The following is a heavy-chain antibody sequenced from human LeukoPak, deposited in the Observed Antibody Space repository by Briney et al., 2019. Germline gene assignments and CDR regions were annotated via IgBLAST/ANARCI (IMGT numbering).Heavy chain of an antibody. J-gene: IGHJ6*02. D-gene: IGHD7-27*01. Sequence: SETLSLTCTVSGGSISSYYWSWIRQPPGKGLQWIGYVDDSGSTNYNPSLKSRVTISIDTSKNQFSLKLSSVTAADTAVYYCARRDWGYYYAMDVWGQGTTVTVSS. CDR1: GGSISSYY. V-gene: IGHV4-59*01. CDR2: VDDSGST. CDR3: ARRDWGYYYAMDV.